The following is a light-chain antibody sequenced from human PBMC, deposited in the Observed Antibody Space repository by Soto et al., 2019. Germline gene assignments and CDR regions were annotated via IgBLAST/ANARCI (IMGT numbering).Light chain of an antibody. J-gene: IGKJ2*01. CDR3: QQYAGWPRT. CDR1: QSIGTN. CDR2: GAS. Sequence: ETVMTQSPAPLSVSPGDRVTLSCRASQSIGTNLLWLQQSPGQPPRLLISGASDRVAGVPDRFSGSGSGTDFTLTISGLQSEDGAVYYCQQYAGWPRTFGQGTKVDIK. V-gene: IGKV3-15*01.